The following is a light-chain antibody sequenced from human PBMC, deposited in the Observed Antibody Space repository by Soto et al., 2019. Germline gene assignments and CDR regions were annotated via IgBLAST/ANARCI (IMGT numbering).Light chain of an antibody. CDR2: GVS. J-gene: IGKJ2*01. V-gene: IGKV3-20*01. Sequence: EVVLTQSPATLSLSPGERATLSCRASQSVSSTYLAWYQQKPGQAPSLLIYGVSTRAVGIPDRFSGSESGTDFTLAFSRLEPEDFAVYYCQQYGSSSFTFGQGTKLAIK. CDR1: QSVSSTY. CDR3: QQYGSSSFT.